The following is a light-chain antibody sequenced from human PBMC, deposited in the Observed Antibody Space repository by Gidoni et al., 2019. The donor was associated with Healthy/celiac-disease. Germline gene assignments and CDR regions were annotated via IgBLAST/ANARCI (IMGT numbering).Light chain of an antibody. Sequence: DIQLTQSPSTLSASVGDRVTITCRASQSISSWLAWYQQKPGKAPKLLIYKASSLESGVPSRLSGSGSGTEFTLTISSLQPDDFATYYCQQYNSYPRYTFXXXTKLEIK. CDR1: QSISSW. V-gene: IGKV1-5*03. CDR3: QQYNSYPRYT. J-gene: IGKJ2*01. CDR2: KAS.